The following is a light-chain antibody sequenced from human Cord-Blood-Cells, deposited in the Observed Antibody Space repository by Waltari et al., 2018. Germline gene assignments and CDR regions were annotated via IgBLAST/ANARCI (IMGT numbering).Light chain of an antibody. CDR1: QSISSW. CDR3: QQYNSYGT. V-gene: IGKV1-5*01. CDR2: DAS. J-gene: IGKJ1*01. Sequence: DIQMTQSPSTLSASVGDRVTITCRASQSISSWLAWYQQKPGKAPKLLIYDASSLESGVPSRCGGSGSGTEFTLTISSLQPDDFATYYCQQYNSYGTFGQGTKVEIK.